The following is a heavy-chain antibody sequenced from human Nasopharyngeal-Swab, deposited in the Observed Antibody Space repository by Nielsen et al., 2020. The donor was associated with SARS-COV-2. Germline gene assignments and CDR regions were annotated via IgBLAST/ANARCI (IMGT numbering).Heavy chain of an antibody. CDR3: ARAPSGISLPYYFDY. Sequence: GGSLRLSCEGSGYTFSNFWIGWVRQMPDKGLEWVGIVYPGDSDTQYSPSFRGQVTISADTSIDTAYLQWSSLEASDTAIYYCARAPSGISLPYYFDYWGRGTLVTVSS. D-gene: IGHD1-14*01. J-gene: IGHJ4*02. CDR2: VYPGDSDT. CDR1: GYTFSNFW. V-gene: IGHV5-51*01.